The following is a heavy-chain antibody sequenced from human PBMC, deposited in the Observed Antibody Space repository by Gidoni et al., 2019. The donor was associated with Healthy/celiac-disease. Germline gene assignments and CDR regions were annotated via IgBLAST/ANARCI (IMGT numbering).Heavy chain of an antibody. CDR3: ARFSGSYYVWFDP. V-gene: IGHV3-48*03. CDR2: ISSSGSTI. J-gene: IGHJ5*02. D-gene: IGHD1-26*01. CDR1: GVTFRSYE. Sequence: EVQMVESGGGLVQPGGSLRLSCAASGVTFRSYEMNWVRQAPGKGLECVSYISSSGSTIYYADSVKGRFTISRDNAKNSLYLQMNRLSAEDTAVYYCARFSGSYYVWFDPWGQGTLVTVSS.